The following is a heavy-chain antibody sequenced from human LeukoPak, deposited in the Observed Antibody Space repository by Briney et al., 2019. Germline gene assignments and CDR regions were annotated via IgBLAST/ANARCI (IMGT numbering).Heavy chain of an antibody. Sequence: SQTLSLTCAISGDTVSSNSAAWNWIRQSPSRGLEWLGRTYYRSKWYTDYAISVKSRITINPDTSKNQFSLQLNSVTPDDTAVYYCARKYSSSWHDALDIWGQGTMVTVSS. V-gene: IGHV6-1*01. J-gene: IGHJ3*02. D-gene: IGHD2-2*01. CDR3: ARKYSSSWHDALDI. CDR2: TYYRSKWYT. CDR1: GDTVSSNSAA.